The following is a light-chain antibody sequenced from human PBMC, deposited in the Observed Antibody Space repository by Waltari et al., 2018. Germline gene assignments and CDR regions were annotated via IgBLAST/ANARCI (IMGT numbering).Light chain of an antibody. CDR1: QNVYTN. Sequence: DIVNTQSPASLSVSPGSGATLSCRASQNVYTNLAWYQQKPGQAPRLLIYGASTRATDIPARFSGSGSGTEFTLTISSLESEDFAIFYCQQYMNWPRTFGQGTKVEIK. J-gene: IGKJ1*01. CDR2: GAS. CDR3: QQYMNWPRT. V-gene: IGKV3-15*01.